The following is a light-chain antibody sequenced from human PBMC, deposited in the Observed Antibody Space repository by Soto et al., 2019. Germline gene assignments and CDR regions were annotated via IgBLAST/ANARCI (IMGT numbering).Light chain of an antibody. CDR3: QQSYSTPHPT. V-gene: IGKV1-39*01. CDR1: QSISSY. Sequence: DIQMTQSPSSLSASVGDRVTITCRASQSISSYLNWYQQKPGKAPKLLIYAASSLQSGVPSRFSGSGSGTDFTLTISSLQPDDFATYYCQQSYSTPHPTFGQGTKVEIK. CDR2: AAS. J-gene: IGKJ1*01.